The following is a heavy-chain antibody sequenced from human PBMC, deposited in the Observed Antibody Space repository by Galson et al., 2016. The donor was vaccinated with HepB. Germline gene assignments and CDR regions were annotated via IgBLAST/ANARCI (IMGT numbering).Heavy chain of an antibody. CDR1: GFTFSDYA. CDR3: ARGGKGELFGMDV. V-gene: IGHV3-30-3*01. Sequence: SLRLSCAASGFTFSDYAIHWVRQAPGKGLEWVTVISYDGSNKDYADSVKGRFTISRDNSKNTLYLQMNSLRAEETAVYYCARGGKGELFGMDVWGQGTTITVSS. J-gene: IGHJ6*02. CDR2: ISYDGSNK. D-gene: IGHD3-10*01.